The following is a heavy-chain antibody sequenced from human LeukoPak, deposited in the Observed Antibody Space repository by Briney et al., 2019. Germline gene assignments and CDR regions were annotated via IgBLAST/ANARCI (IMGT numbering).Heavy chain of an antibody. Sequence: PGGSLRLSCAASGFTFSSYSMNWVRQAPGKGLEWVSSISSSSSYIYYADSVKGRFTISRDNAKNSLYLQMNSLRAEDTAVYYCARTYSSLRGTFDYWGQGTLVTVSS. J-gene: IGHJ4*02. CDR1: GFTFSSYS. CDR3: ARTYSSLRGTFDY. CDR2: ISSSSSYI. D-gene: IGHD6-6*01. V-gene: IGHV3-21*01.